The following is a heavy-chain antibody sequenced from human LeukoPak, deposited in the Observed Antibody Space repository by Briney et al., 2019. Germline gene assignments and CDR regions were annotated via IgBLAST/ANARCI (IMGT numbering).Heavy chain of an antibody. Sequence: PGGSLRLSCAASGFTFSSYSMNWVRQAPGKGLEWVSSISSSSSYIYYADSVKGRFTISRDNAKNSLYLQMNSLRAEDTAVYYCARESAYYDFWSGHYDYYMDVWRKGTTVTVSS. CDR3: ARESAYYDFWSGHYDYYMDV. CDR1: GFTFSSYS. CDR2: ISSSSSYI. J-gene: IGHJ6*03. D-gene: IGHD3-3*01. V-gene: IGHV3-21*01.